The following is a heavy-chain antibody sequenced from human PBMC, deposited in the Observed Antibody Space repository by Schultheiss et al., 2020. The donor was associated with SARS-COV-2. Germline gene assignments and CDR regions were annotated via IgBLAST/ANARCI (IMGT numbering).Heavy chain of an antibody. J-gene: IGHJ5*02. CDR2: ISYDGRDN. D-gene: IGHD2-2*01. CDR1: GFTFSSYS. V-gene: IGHV3-30*03. CDR3: ARDSVPAAGPREEINWFDP. Sequence: GGSLRLSCAASGFTFSSYSMNWVRQAPGKGLEWVAVISYDGRDNYYADSVKGRFTISRDNAKNSLYLQMNSLRAEDTAVYYCARDSVPAAGPREEINWFDPWGQGTLVTVSS.